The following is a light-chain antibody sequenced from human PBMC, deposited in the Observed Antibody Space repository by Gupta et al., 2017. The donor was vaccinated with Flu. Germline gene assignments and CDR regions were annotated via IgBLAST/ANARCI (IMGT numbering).Light chain of an antibody. CDR3: QQVNSYPYT. V-gene: IGKV1-9*01. J-gene: IGKJ2*01. Sequence: PSFLSASVGDRVTISCRASQGVSSYLGWYQQKEGQAPKLLIYAASTLQSGVPSRFSGGGIGKDFTLTIRSLQPEDFATYFCQQVNSYPYTFGQGTKLE. CDR1: QGVSSY. CDR2: AAS.